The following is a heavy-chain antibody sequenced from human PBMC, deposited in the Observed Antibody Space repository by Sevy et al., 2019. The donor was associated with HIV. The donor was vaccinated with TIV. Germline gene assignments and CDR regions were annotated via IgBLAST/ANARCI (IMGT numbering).Heavy chain of an antibody. J-gene: IGHJ4*02. D-gene: IGHD3-3*01. V-gene: IGHV4-34*01. Sequence: SETRSLTCAVYGGSFSGFYWTWIRQPPGKGLEWIGEINHIGSTTYNPSLKSRVTISVDTSKNQFSLKLSSVTAADTAVYYCARGQWELYYWGQGIQVTVSS. CDR3: ARGQWELYY. CDR2: INHIGST. CDR1: GGSFSGFY.